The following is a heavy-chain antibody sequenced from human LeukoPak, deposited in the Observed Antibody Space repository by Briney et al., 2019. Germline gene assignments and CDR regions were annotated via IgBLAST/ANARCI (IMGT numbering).Heavy chain of an antibody. Sequence: SETLSLTCAVSGDSVSSNNWWSWVRQPPGKGLEWIGEIYHTGSTNYNPSLKSRVTISVDKSKNQISLKMSFVTAADTAVYYCTREGYSSPDYWGQGTLVTVSS. CDR2: IYHTGST. D-gene: IGHD5-18*01. J-gene: IGHJ4*02. V-gene: IGHV4-4*02. CDR3: TREGYSSPDY. CDR1: GDSVSSNNW.